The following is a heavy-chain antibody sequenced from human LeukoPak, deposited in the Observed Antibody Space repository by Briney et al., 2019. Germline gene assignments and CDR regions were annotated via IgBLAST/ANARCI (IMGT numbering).Heavy chain of an antibody. Sequence: GGSLRLSCAASRFTFSSYSMNWVRQAPGKGLEWVAVISYDGSTKYYADSVKGRFTISRDNSKSTLYLQMNSLRAEDTAVYYCAKESGSRSYGAYFPHWGQGTLVTVSS. D-gene: IGHD6-13*01. CDR2: ISYDGSTK. CDR3: AKESGSRSYGAYFPH. CDR1: RFTFSSYS. V-gene: IGHV3-30*18. J-gene: IGHJ1*01.